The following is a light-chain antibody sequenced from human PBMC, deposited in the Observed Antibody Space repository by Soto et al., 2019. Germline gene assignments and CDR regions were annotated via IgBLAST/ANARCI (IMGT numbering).Light chain of an antibody. J-gene: IGKJ1*01. Sequence: EILLTQSPGTLSWSRGERATLSCRASQSVSSSYLAWYQQKPGQAPRLLIYGASSRATGIPDRFSGSGSGTDFTLTISRLEPEDFAVYYCQQYGSSPRTFGQGTMVDIK. CDR2: GAS. V-gene: IGKV3-20*01. CDR1: QSVSSSY. CDR3: QQYGSSPRT.